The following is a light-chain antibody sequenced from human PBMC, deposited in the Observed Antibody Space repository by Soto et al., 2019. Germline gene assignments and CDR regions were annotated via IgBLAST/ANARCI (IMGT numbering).Light chain of an antibody. CDR3: GTWDSSLSAVV. CDR2: DND. CDR1: SSNIENNY. V-gene: IGLV1-51*01. Sequence: QSVLTQPPSVSAAPGQTVTISCSGSSSNIENNYVSWYQQVPGAVPQLLIYDNDKRPSGIPDRFSGSKSGTSATLGISGLQTGDEADYYCGTWDSSLSAVVFGGGTKLTVL. J-gene: IGLJ2*01.